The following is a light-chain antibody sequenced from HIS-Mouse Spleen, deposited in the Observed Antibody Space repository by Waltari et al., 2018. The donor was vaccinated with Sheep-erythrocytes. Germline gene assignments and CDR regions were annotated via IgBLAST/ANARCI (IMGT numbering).Light chain of an antibody. J-gene: IGKJ2*01. CDR1: QSLVHSDGNTY. V-gene: IGKV2-30*02. CDR3: MQGTHWPPYT. CDR2: KVS. Sequence: DVVMTQSPLSLPVTLGQPASISCRSSQSLVHSDGNTYLNWFQQRPGQSPRRLNYKVSNRDSGVPDRFSGSASGTDFTLKISRVEAEDVGVYYCMQGTHWPPYTFGQGTKLEIK.